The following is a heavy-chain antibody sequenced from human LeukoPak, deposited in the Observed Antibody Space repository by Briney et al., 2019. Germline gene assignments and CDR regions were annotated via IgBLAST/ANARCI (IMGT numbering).Heavy chain of an antibody. J-gene: IGHJ5*02. Sequence: SGTLSLTCAVSGVSIKSYDWNWVRQTPGKGLEWIGDIYYSGSTNYNPNLKRPVTISVETSKNEFSMEVSSVTAADTAVYYRARSALLYDGSGYFDTGGRGTLVTVSS. D-gene: IGHD3-22*01. CDR1: GVSIKSYD. V-gene: IGHV4-59*01. CDR2: IYYSGST. CDR3: ARSALLYDGSGYFDT.